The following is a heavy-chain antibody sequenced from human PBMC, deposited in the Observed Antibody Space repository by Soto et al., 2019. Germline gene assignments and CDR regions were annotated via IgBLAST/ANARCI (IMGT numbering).Heavy chain of an antibody. J-gene: IGHJ6*01. D-gene: IGHD3-22*01. V-gene: IGHV3-30*18. Sequence: QVQLVESGGGVVQPGRSLRLSCVASGFTFSSYGMHWVRQAPGKGLEWVAVISYDASNTYYADSVKGRFTISRDHSKNTLYLEMKSLITEDTAVYYCAKLGVPEVVCGMDVWGQGTMVTVSS. CDR2: ISYDASNT. CDR3: AKLGVPEVVCGMDV. CDR1: GFTFSSYG.